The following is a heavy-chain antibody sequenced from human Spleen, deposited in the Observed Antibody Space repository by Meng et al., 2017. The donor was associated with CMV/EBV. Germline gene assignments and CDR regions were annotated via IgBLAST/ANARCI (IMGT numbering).Heavy chain of an antibody. CDR3: ARPWDFDY. Sequence: KVSCKVSGYSFTNYWIGWVRQMPGKGLEWMGIMHPGNSDTRYSPSFQGQVTISADKSIGTAYLQWSSLKASDTAMYYCARPWDFDYWGQGTLVTVSS. V-gene: IGHV5-51*01. CDR2: MHPGNSDT. CDR1: GYSFTNYW. D-gene: IGHD1-26*01. J-gene: IGHJ4*02.